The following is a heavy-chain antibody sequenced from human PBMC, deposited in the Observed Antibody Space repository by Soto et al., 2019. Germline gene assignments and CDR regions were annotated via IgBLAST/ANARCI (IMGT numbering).Heavy chain of an antibody. CDR2: MYYSGST. Sequence: PSETLSLTCTISGDSISISSYYWAWIRQPPGKGPEWIGSMYYSGSTYNNPSLKSRVTMSVDTPKKQFSLILSSVTAADTAVYYCAATLIVGATPYYFEYWDEGNLVT. CDR3: AATLIVGATPYYFEY. D-gene: IGHD1-26*01. J-gene: IGHJ4*01. V-gene: IGHV4-39*01. CDR1: GDSISISSYY.